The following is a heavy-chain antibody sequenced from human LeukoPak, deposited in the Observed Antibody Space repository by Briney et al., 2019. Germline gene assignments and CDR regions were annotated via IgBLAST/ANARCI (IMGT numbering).Heavy chain of an antibody. CDR3: ARGPYSYDSSGAFDI. CDR1: GDSISSGDYY. Sequence: SETLSLTCTVSGDSISSGDYYWSWIRQPAGKGLEWIGRISSSGSTNYNPSLKSRVTISVDTSKNQFSLKLSSVTTADTAVYFCARGPYSYDSSGAFDIWGQGTMVTVSS. J-gene: IGHJ3*02. CDR2: ISSSGST. D-gene: IGHD3-22*01. V-gene: IGHV4-61*02.